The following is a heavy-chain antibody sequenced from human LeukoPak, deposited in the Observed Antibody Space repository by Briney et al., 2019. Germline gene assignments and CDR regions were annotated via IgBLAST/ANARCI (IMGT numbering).Heavy chain of an antibody. J-gene: IGHJ4*02. Sequence: KPSETLSLTCTVSGGSISSYYWNWIRQPPGKGLEWIGYIYYSGSTNYNPPLKSRVTISVDTSKNQFSLKLSSVTAADTAVYYCARGADSSGYYSIFYFDYWGQGTLVTVSS. CDR3: ARGADSSGYYSIFYFDY. D-gene: IGHD3-22*01. V-gene: IGHV4-59*01. CDR2: IYYSGST. CDR1: GGSISSYY.